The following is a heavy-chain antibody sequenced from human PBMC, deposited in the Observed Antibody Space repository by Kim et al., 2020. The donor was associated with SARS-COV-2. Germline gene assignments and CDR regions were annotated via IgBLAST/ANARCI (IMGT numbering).Heavy chain of an antibody. CDR3: ARDRAAGTTFYYYGMDV. Sequence: GGSLRLSCAASGFTFSSYSMNWVRQAPGKGLEWVSSISSSSSYIYYADSVKGRFTISRDNAKNSLYLQMNSLRAEDTAVYYCARDRAAGTTFYYYGMDVWGQGTTVTVSS. J-gene: IGHJ6*02. D-gene: IGHD1-7*01. CDR2: ISSSSSYI. CDR1: GFTFSSYS. V-gene: IGHV3-21*01.